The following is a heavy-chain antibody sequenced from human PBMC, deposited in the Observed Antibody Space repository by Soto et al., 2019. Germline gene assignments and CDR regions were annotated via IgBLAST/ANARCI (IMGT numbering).Heavy chain of an antibody. V-gene: IGHV3-23*01. J-gene: IGHJ4*02. CDR3: AKGRGGSGSLTPRVDF. CDR1: GFTFNNYA. CDR2: ITDGGDTT. Sequence: EVQLLESGGGLVQPGGSLRLSCAASGFTFNNYAMTWVRQAPGKGLEWVSAITDGGDTTSYADSVKGRFTVSRDGSRNTLYLQMSMLRAEDPALYYCAKGRGGSGSLTPRVDFWGQGTLVTVSS. D-gene: IGHD3-10*01.